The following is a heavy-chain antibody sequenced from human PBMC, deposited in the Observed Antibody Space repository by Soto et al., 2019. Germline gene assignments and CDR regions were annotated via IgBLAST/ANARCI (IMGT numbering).Heavy chain of an antibody. CDR1: GFTFSSYW. Sequence: GGSLRLSCAASGFTFSSYWMNWVRQAPGKGLEWVANIKQDGSEKHYVDSVKGRFTISRDNARNSLYLQMNSLRAEDTAVYYCARTYCDTIWGSYPLASWGQGTLVTVSS. CDR3: ARTYCDTIWGSYPLAS. D-gene: IGHD3-16*02. J-gene: IGHJ4*02. CDR2: IKQDGSEK. V-gene: IGHV3-7*01.